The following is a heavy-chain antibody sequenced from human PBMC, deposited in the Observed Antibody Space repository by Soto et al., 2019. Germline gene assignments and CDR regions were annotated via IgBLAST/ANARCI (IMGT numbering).Heavy chain of an antibody. D-gene: IGHD5-18*01. Sequence: ASLKVYWKSCGYAFTGYYIRWVRQAPGQGLEWMGWINPNSGDTNYAQKFQGRVTMTRDTSFSTAYMELSSLRSDDTAVYYCATRYSYVHFWGQGTLVNVSS. CDR2: INPNSGDT. V-gene: IGHV1-2*02. CDR3: ATRYSYVHF. CDR1: GYAFTGYY. J-gene: IGHJ4*02.